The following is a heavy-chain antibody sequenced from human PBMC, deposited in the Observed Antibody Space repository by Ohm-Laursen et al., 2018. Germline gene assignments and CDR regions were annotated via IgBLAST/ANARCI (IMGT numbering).Heavy chain of an antibody. CDR2: ISSTSDYI. D-gene: IGHD3-3*01. V-gene: IGHV3-21*01. CDR3: ARDFDFWSGYYDYQQSGMDV. CDR1: GSTFTDYT. Sequence: SLRLFCAASGSTFTDYTMTWVRQAPGRGLEWVSSISSTSDYIYYSDSVKGRFTISRVSAKNSLYLQMNSVRAEDTAVYYCARDFDFWSGYYDYQQSGMDVWGQGTTVTVSS. J-gene: IGHJ6*02.